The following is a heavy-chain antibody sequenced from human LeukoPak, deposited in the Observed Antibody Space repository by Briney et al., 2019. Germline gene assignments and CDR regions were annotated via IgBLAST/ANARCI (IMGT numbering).Heavy chain of an antibody. CDR2: ITSKPDGETT. V-gene: IGHV3-15*01. J-gene: IGHJ4*02. D-gene: IGHD3-10*01. Sequence: PGESLLQSCGSPRYPLWNHRVTSGPWTRAWGEGMVGRITSKPDGETTAYAAPVKGRSTLSRDDSKNTLYLQMNSLKTEDTAVYYCTTDPYKDASDYWGQGTLVTVSS. CDR3: TTDPYKDASDY. CDR1: RYPLWNHR.